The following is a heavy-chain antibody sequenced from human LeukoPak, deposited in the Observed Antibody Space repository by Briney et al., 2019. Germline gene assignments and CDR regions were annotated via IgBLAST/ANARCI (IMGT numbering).Heavy chain of an antibody. Sequence: GGSLRLSCAASGFTFSSYSMNWVRQAPGKGLEWVSYISSSSTIYYADSVKGRFTISRDNAKNSLYLQMNGLRAEDTAVYYCARDRMDVWGKGTTVTVSS. CDR2: ISSSSTI. CDR1: GFTFSSYS. V-gene: IGHV3-48*01. CDR3: ARDRMDV. J-gene: IGHJ6*04.